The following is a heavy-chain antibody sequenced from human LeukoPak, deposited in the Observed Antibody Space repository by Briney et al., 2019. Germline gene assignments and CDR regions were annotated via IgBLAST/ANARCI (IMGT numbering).Heavy chain of an antibody. CDR2: IYHSGST. CDR1: GYSISSGYY. Sequence: TSETLSLTCAVSGYSISSGYYWGWIRQPPGKGLEWIGRIYHSGSTYYNPSLKSRVTISVDTSKNQFSLKLSSVTAADTAVYYCARELIAVAGTGYFDYWGQGTLVTVSS. V-gene: IGHV4-38-2*02. J-gene: IGHJ4*02. D-gene: IGHD6-19*01. CDR3: ARELIAVAGTGYFDY.